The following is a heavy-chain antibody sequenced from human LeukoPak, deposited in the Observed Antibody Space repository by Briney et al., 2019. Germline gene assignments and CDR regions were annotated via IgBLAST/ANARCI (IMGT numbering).Heavy chain of an antibody. J-gene: IGHJ4*02. V-gene: IGHV4-39*01. CDR1: GGSISSNSYY. CDR3: ARYLRSSGTYYFDY. Sequence: SESLSLTCTVSGGSISSNSYYWGWIRQPPGEGLEWIGKIYYSGNTYFNPSLKSRVAISVDTSKNQFSLKLTSVTAADTAIYYCARYLRSSGTYYFDYWGQGTLVTVAS. CDR2: IYYSGNT. D-gene: IGHD3-22*01.